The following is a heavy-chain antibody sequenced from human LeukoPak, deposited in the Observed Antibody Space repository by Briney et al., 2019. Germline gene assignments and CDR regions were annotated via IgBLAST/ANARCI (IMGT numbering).Heavy chain of an antibody. V-gene: IGHV4-4*07. CDR3: ARGPTDYGAGTEFEH. CDR1: GGSIKTYH. J-gene: IGHJ4*02. D-gene: IGHD3-10*01. Sequence: SETLSLTCTVSGGSIKTYHWSWIRQPAGKGLEWIGRISDRGSTNYNPSLKSRVIMSVDASKNQFSRKLISVTAADTAVYYCARGPTDYGAGTEFEHWGQGTLVIVSS. CDR2: ISDRGST.